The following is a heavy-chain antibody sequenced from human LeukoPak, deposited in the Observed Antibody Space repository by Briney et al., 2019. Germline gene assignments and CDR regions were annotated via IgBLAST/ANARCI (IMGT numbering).Heavy chain of an antibody. CDR3: ATDLRTQAREGYYFDY. J-gene: IGHJ4*02. V-gene: IGHV1-24*01. CDR2: FDPEDGET. Sequence: ASVKVSCKVSGYTLTELSMHWVRQAPGKGLEWMGGFDPEDGETIYAQKFQGRVTMTEDTSTDTAYMELSSLRSEDTAVYYCATDLRTQAREGYYFDYWGQGTLVTVSS. CDR1: GYTLTELS. D-gene: IGHD1/OR15-1a*01.